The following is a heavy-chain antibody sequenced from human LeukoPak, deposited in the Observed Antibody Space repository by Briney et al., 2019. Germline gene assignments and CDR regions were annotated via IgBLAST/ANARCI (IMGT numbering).Heavy chain of an antibody. V-gene: IGHV3-9*03. D-gene: IGHD1-26*01. J-gene: IGHJ6*03. CDR3: EKGAHSSAYYYYMDV. Sequence: GGPLRLSCAASGFTFHDSVMHWLRQAAGKGLGWFSSINWNSGSITYAYLVKRRFISSRDNTKNLVLLLMNSLRGENMALYYWEKGAHSSAYYYYMDVWGKGTTVTVSS. CDR1: GFTFHDSV. CDR2: INWNSGSI.